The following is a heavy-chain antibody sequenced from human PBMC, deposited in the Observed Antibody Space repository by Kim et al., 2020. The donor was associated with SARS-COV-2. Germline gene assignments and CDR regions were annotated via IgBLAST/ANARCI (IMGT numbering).Heavy chain of an antibody. V-gene: IGHV4-39*07. D-gene: IGHD3-22*01. J-gene: IGHJ5*01. CDR3: TRDGYYDSSGYYLIDS. CDR2: IYYTGST. CDR1: GGSISSSSYY. Sequence: SETLSLNCTVSGGSISSSSYYWGWVRQPPGKGLEWIGNIYYTGSTYYNPSLKSRVTISLDTSQNQFSLHLNSVTAADMAVYYCTRDGYYDSSGYYLIDS.